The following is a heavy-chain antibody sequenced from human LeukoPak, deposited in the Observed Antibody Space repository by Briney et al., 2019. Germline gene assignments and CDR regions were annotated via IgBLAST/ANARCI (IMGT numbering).Heavy chain of an antibody. J-gene: IGHJ4*02. V-gene: IGHV3-30*02. CDR1: GFTFSSYG. D-gene: IGHD1-26*01. CDR3: AKSINSGGYLDY. Sequence: GGSLRLSCAASGFTFSSYGMHWVRQAPGKGLEWVAFIRYDGNNKYYADSVEGRFTISRDNSKDTLYLQVNSLRAEDTAVYYCAKSINSGGYLDYWGQGTLVTVSS. CDR2: IRYDGNNK.